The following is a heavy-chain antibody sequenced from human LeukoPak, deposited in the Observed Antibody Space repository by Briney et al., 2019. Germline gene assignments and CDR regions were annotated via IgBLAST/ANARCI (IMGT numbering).Heavy chain of an antibody. CDR3: ARDLDYTYYYGSGYFDY. J-gene: IGHJ4*02. CDR1: GYTFTTYG. V-gene: IGHV1-18*01. D-gene: IGHD3-10*01. CDR2: ISAYNGNT. Sequence: GASVKVSCKASGYTFTTYGISWVRQAPGQGLEWMGWISAYNGNTNYAQKLQGRVTMTTDTSTSTAYMELRSLRSDDTAVYYCARDLDYTYYYGSGYFDYWGQGTLVTVSS.